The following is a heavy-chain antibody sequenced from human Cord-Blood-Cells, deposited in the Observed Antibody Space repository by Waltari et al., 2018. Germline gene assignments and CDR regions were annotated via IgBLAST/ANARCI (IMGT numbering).Heavy chain of an antibody. CDR3: ARAYGGNRITFDY. D-gene: IGHD4-17*01. CDR2: IYYGGST. CDR1: GGSISSSSYY. J-gene: IGHJ4*02. V-gene: IGHV4-39*01. Sequence: QLQLQESGPGLVKPSETLSLTCTVSGGSISSSSYYWGWIRQPPGKGLEWIGSIYYGGSTYYSPSLKRRVTISVDTSKDQFSLKLSSVTAADTAVYYCARAYGGNRITFDYWGQGTLVTVSS.